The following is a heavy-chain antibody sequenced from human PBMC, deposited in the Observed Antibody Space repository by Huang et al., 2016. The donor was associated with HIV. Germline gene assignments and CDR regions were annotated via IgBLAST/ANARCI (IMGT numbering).Heavy chain of an antibody. CDR3: ANPPISSGWHTPGY. D-gene: IGHD6-19*01. CDR2: LQYDGSNQ. CDR1: GFTFNNYD. Sequence: QVQLVESGGGVVQPGGSLRLSCAASGFTFNNYDIHWVRQAPGRGLEWVALLQYDGSNQFYADSVKGRCTISRDNSSNTLYLQMNSLRAEDTAVYYCANPPISSGWHTPGYWGQGTLVTVSS. V-gene: IGHV3-30*02. J-gene: IGHJ4*02.